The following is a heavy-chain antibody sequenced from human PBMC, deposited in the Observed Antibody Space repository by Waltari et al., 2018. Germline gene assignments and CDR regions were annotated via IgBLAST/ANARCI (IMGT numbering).Heavy chain of an antibody. CDR2: IYYSGST. V-gene: IGHV4-59*01. D-gene: IGHD2-21*01. J-gene: IGHJ4*02. CDR1: GGSISSYY. Sequence: QVQLQESGPGLVKPSETLSLTCTVSGGSISSYYWSWIRQPPGKGLEWIGYIYYSGSTNYNPSLKIQVTISVDTSKNQFSLKLSSVTAADTAVYYCARAGYCGGDCYDYWGQGTLVTVSS. CDR3: ARAGYCGGDCYDY.